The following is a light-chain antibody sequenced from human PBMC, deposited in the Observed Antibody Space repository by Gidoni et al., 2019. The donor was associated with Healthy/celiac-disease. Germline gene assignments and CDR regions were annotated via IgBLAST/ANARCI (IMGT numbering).Light chain of an antibody. CDR1: QGISSY. CDR3: QQYYSYPRT. J-gene: IGKJ1*01. CDR2: AAS. Sequence: AIRMTPSPSSFSASTGDRVTITCRASQGISSYLAWYQQKPGKAPKLLIYAASTLQSGVPTRFSGSGSGTDFTLTISFLQSEDFATYCCQQYYSYPRTFGQGTKVEIK. V-gene: IGKV1-8*01.